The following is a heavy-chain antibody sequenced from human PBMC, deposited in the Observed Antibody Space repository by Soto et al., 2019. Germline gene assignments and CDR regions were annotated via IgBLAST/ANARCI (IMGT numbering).Heavy chain of an antibody. CDR2: INHSGNT. CDR1: GGSFSGYY. J-gene: IGHJ4*02. Sequence: QVQLQQWGAGLLKPSETLSLTCAVYGGSFSGYYWSWIRQPPGKGLEWIGEINHSGNTNYNPSLKSRATISVDTSKNQFSLKLSSVTAADTAVYYCGRALYDFWSGYRPLDYWGQGTLVTVSS. V-gene: IGHV4-34*01. D-gene: IGHD3-3*01. CDR3: GRALYDFWSGYRPLDY.